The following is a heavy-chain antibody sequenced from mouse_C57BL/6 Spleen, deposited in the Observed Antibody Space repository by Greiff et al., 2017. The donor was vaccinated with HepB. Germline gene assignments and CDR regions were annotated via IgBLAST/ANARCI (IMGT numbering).Heavy chain of an antibody. CDR1: GFTFSDYY. V-gene: IGHV5-16*01. Sequence: EVKLMESEGGLVQPGSSMKLSCTASGFTFSDYYMAWVRQVPEKGLEWVANINYDGSSTYYLDSLKSRFIISRDNAKNILYLQMSSLKSEDTATYYCARVGGWYYFDYWGQGTTLTVSS. CDR2: INYDGSST. CDR3: ARVGGWYYFDY. J-gene: IGHJ2*01.